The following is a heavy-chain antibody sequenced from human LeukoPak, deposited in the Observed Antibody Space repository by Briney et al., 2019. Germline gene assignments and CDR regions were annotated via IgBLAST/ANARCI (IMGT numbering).Heavy chain of an antibody. V-gene: IGHV3-74*01. Sequence: AGSLRLSCAASGFTFSSYWMHWVRQAPGKGLVWVSRINSDGSSTSYADSVKGRFTISRDNAKKSLYLQMNSLRVEDTAVYYCARAYSERYGLGYYYMDVWGKGTTVTVSS. J-gene: IGHJ6*03. D-gene: IGHD1-26*01. CDR1: GFTFSSYW. CDR3: ARAYSERYGLGYYYMDV. CDR2: INSDGSST.